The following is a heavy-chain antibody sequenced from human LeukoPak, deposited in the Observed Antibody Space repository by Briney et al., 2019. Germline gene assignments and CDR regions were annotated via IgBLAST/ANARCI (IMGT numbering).Heavy chain of an antibody. CDR2: INHSGST. D-gene: IGHD6-13*01. Sequence: SETLSLTCAVYGGSFSGYYWSWIRQPPGKGLEWIGEINHSGSTNYNPSLKSRVTISVDTSKNQFSLKLSSVTAADTAVYYCARRLSPVAAAGTNRVYNWFDPWGQGTLVTVSS. V-gene: IGHV4-34*01. J-gene: IGHJ5*02. CDR1: GGSFSGYY. CDR3: ARRLSPVAAAGTNRVYNWFDP.